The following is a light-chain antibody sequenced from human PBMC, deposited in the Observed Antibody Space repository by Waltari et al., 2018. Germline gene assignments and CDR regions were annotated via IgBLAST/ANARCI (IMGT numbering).Light chain of an antibody. CDR2: LTH. J-gene: IGLJ2*01. Sequence: QSVLTQPPSASGTPGQSVTISCSGSLSNIGTHYVYWYQQLPGTAPKLRIYLTHPRPSGVPDRFSASNAGTSASLAISGLRFEDEGDYYCATRDEGPTVVFGGGTKVTVL. CDR3: ATRDEGPTVV. CDR1: LSNIGTHY. V-gene: IGLV1-47*01.